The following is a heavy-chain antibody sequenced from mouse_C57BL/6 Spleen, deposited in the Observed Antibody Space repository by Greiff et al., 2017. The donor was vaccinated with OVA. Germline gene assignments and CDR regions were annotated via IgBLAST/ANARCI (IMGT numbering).Heavy chain of an antibody. CDR3: ARNYYFDY. Sequence: QVQLQQPGAELVSPGTSVKLSCKASGYTFTSYWMHWVKQRPGQGLEWIGVIDPSDSYTNYNQKFKGKATLTVDTSSSTAYMQLSSLTSEDSAVYYCARNYYFDYWGQGTTLTVSS. J-gene: IGHJ2*01. V-gene: IGHV1-59*01. CDR2: IDPSDSYT. CDR1: GYTFTSYW.